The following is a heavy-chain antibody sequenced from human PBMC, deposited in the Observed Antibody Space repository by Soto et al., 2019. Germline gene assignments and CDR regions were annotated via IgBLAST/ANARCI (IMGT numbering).Heavy chain of an antibody. V-gene: IGHV4-34*01. D-gene: IGHD3-9*01. Sequence: ETLSLTCAVFGGSFRDYYWSWIRQPPGKGLEWIGEINDSGSTNYNPSLKSRVTISIDTSTIQFAPNLCSVTAAVRAAYFWARGPEGQNDSLTGYYRRHYYGMVDGGQGTMVTVSS. J-gene: IGHJ6*02. CDR2: INDSGST. CDR3: ARGPEGQNDSLTGYYRRHYYGMVD. CDR1: GGSFRDYY.